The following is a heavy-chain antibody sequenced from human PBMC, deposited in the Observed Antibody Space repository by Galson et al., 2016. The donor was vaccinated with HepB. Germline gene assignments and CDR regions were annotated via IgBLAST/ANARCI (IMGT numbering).Heavy chain of an antibody. V-gene: IGHV3-30-3*01. CDR3: AYGYLES. CDR1: GFSISGST. D-gene: IGHD5-18*01. CDR2: LSYSGSNK. Sequence: SLRLSCAASGFSISGSTMHWVRQAPGKGLEWVAVLSYSGSNKYYADSVKGRFNISRDNSKNTLHLQMNSLRAEDTAVYYCAYGYLESWGQGTLVTVSS. J-gene: IGHJ4*02.